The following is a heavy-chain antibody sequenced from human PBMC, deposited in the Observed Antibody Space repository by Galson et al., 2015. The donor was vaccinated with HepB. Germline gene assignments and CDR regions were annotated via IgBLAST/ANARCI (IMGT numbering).Heavy chain of an antibody. CDR1: GFTFSSYA. CDR3: HLHQYCSGGSCAVADY. Sequence: SLRLSCAASGFTFSSYAMHWVRQAPGKGLEWVAVTSYDGSNKYYADSVKGRFTISRDNSKNTLYLQMNSLGAEDTAVYYCHLHQYCSGGSCAVADYWGQGTLVTVSS. CDR2: TSYDGSNK. D-gene: IGHD2-15*01. J-gene: IGHJ4*02. V-gene: IGHV3-30-3*01.